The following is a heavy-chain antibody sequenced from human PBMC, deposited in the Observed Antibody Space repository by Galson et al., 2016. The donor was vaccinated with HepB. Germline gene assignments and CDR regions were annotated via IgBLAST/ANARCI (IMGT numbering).Heavy chain of an antibody. D-gene: IGHD1-26*01. CDR3: ARDALKESGSPRHSNYYSGMDV. J-gene: IGHJ6*02. CDR2: VSGSGGNT. CDR1: GFTFSSYA. V-gene: IGHV3-23*01. Sequence: SLRLSCAASGFTFSSYAMSWVRQAPGKGLEWVSSVSGSGGNTYDAGSVKGRFTVSRDNSKNTLYLQMNSLRAEDTAVYYCARDALKESGSPRHSNYYSGMDVWGQGTLVTVSS.